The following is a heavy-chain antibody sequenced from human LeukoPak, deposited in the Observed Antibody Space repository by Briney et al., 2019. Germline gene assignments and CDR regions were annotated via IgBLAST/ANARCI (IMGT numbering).Heavy chain of an antibody. CDR3: ARVMGRLVRTWYFDL. V-gene: IGHV3-73*01. D-gene: IGHD3-9*01. CDR2: IRSKANSYAT. Sequence: PGGSLRLSCAASGFTFSGSAMHWVRQASGKGLEWVGRIRSKANSYATAYAASVKGRFTISRDNSKNTLYLQMNTLRAEDTAVYYCARVMGRLVRTWYFDLWGRGTLVTVSS. CDR1: GFTFSGSA. J-gene: IGHJ2*01.